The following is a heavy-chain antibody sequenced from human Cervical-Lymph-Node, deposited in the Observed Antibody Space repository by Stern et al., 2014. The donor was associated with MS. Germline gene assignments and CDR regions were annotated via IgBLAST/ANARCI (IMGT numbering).Heavy chain of an antibody. CDR1: GYTFTTYA. V-gene: IGHV1-3*01. D-gene: IGHD3-16*01. CDR3: ARNRVWGGTDY. Sequence: QVQLMQSGAEVKKPGASVKVSCKASGYTFTTYAMHWVRQAPGQRLEWMGWINAGNGNTNYSQKFQGRVTITRDTSASTAYMALSSLRSEDTAVYYCARNRVWGGTDYWGQGTLVTVSS. J-gene: IGHJ4*02. CDR2: INAGNGNT.